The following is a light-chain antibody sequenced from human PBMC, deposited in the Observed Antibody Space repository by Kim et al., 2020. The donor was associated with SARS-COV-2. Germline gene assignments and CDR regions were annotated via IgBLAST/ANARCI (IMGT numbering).Light chain of an antibody. CDR1: KLGDKY. Sequence: SPGQIASITCSGDKLGDKYACWYQQKPGPSPVLVIYQDSKRPSGIPERFSGSNSGNTATLTISGTQAMDEADYYCQAWDSSTHVVFGGGTKLTVL. J-gene: IGLJ2*01. CDR2: QDS. CDR3: QAWDSSTHVV. V-gene: IGLV3-1*01.